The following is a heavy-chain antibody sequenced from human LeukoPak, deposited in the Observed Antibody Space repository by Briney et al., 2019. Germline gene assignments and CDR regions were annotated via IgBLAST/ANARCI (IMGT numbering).Heavy chain of an antibody. V-gene: IGHV5-51*01. CDR2: IYPADSDT. CDR3: ARHFYDSSGKYAFDI. CDR1: GYTFGGYW. J-gene: IGHJ3*02. D-gene: IGHD3-22*01. Sequence: GESLKISCKASGYTFGGYWIGWVRQMPGKGLECMGIIYPADSDTRYSPSFQGQVTISADKSISTAYLQWSSLQASDTAMYYCARHFYDSSGKYAFDIWGQGTMVTVSS.